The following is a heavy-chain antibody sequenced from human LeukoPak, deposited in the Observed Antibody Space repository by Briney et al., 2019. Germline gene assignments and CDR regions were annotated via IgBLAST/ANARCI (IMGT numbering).Heavy chain of an antibody. CDR3: AREYRDYGDYGNYYYGMDV. D-gene: IGHD4-17*01. CDR1: GFTFSSYA. Sequence: GGSLRLSCAASGFTFSSYAMSWVRQAPGKGLEWVSAISGSGGSTYYADSVKGRFTISRDNSKNTLYLQMNSLRAEDTAVYYCAREYRDYGDYGNYYYGMDVWGQGTTVTVSS. J-gene: IGHJ6*02. CDR2: ISGSGGST. V-gene: IGHV3-23*01.